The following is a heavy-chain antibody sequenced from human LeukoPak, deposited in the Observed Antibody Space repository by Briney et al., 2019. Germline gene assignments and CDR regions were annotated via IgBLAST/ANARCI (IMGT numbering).Heavy chain of an antibody. CDR2: IKEDTSQK. J-gene: IGHJ4*02. V-gene: IGHV3-7*01. D-gene: IGHD1-26*01. CDR3: ARQVSREGHFDY. CDR1: GFTFNNYW. Sequence: PGGSLRLSCAASGFTFNNYWMSWVRQGPGKGLEWVAHIKEDTSQKYYVGSVEGRFTISRDNARNSLYLQMNSLRGEDTDVYFCARQVSREGHFDYWGQGALVTVSS.